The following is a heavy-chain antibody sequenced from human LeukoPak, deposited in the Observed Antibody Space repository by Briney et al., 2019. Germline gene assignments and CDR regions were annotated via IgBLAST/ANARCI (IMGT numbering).Heavy chain of an antibody. CDR2: IYYSGST. V-gene: IGHV4-59*01. D-gene: IGHD2-15*01. J-gene: IGHJ4*02. Sequence: SETLSLTCTVSGDSISGFYWSWIRQPPGKGLEWIGYIYYSGSTNYNPSLKSRVTISVDTSENQFSLKLNSVSAADTAVYYCARGVVAAPQTVDYWGQGTLVTVSS. CDR3: ARGVVAAPQTVDY. CDR1: GDSISGFY.